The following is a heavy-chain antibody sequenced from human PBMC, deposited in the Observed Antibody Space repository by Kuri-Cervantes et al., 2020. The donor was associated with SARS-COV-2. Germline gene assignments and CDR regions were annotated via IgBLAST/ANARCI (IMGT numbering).Heavy chain of an antibody. J-gene: IGHJ3*01. CDR2: VYYNGNT. CDR3: ARGGTTVPTSGAFDF. D-gene: IGHD4-17*01. CDR1: GGSISSGGYY. Sequence: LRLSCTVSGGSISSGGYYWSWVRQHPGRGPEWFGYVYYNGNTFYSPSLKSRVTMSIDTSRNQFSLRLSSVTAADTAVYYCARGGTTVPTSGAFDFWGQGTLVTVSS. V-gene: IGHV4-31*03.